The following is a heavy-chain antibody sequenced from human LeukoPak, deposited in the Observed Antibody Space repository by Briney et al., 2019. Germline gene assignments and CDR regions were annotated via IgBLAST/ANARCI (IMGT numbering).Heavy chain of an antibody. CDR1: GGSISSSSYY. D-gene: IGHD2-21*02. J-gene: IGHJ4*02. CDR3: ARLEVTAIMFDY. CDR2: IYYSGST. V-gene: IGHV4-39*01. Sequence: PSETLSLTCTVSGGSISSSSYYWGWIRQPPGKGLEWIGSIYYSGSTYYNPSLKSRVTISVDTSKNQFSLKLSSVTAADTAVYYCARLEVTAIMFDYWGQGTLVTVSS.